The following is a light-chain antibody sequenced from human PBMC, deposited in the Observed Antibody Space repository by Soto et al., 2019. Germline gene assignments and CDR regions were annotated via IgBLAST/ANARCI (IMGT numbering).Light chain of an antibody. CDR1: SGSIARNY. J-gene: IGLJ2*01. CDR2: EDN. Sequence: NFMLTQPHSVSEAPGKTVTISCTRSSGSIARNYVQWYQQRPGSAPTTLIYEDNERPSGVPDRFSGSIDSSSNSASLTISGLTTEDEADYYCQSYDSNNPVVFGGGTKLTVL. V-gene: IGLV6-57*04. CDR3: QSYDSNNPVV.